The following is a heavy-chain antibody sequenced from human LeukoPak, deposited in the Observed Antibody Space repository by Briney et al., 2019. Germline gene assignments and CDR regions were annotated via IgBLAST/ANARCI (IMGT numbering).Heavy chain of an antibody. D-gene: IGHD2-2*01. J-gene: IGHJ4*02. CDR2: MTSSNGHT. CDR3: ASCRTYQDSTPYGY. V-gene: IGHV1-8*01. CDR1: GYTFISFD. Sequence: ASVKVSCKTSGYTFISFDINWVRQATGQGLEWMGWMTSSNGHTAYARKFQDRVTMTVHPSISTADKELNSLKPEDTSLYECASCRTYQDSTPYGYWGEGTWVSVS.